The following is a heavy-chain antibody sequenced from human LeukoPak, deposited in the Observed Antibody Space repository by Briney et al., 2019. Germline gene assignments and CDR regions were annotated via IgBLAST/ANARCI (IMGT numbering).Heavy chain of an antibody. CDR3: AKNRDSSDYPRDFDF. J-gene: IGHJ4*02. V-gene: IGHV3-30*02. CDR1: GFTFSSYG. Sequence: GGSLRLSCAEFGFTFSSYGRHWVRQTQGKGGGWGAFIRHDGIYQQYAASVKGRFTVSRDNSKDMVYLQMNSLRTEDTAVYYCAKNRDSSDYPRDFDFWGQGTLVTVSS. CDR2: IRHDGIYQ. D-gene: IGHD3-22*01.